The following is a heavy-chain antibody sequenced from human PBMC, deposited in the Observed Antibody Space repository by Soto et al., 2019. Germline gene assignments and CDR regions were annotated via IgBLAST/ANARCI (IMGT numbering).Heavy chain of an antibody. V-gene: IGHV4-31*03. D-gene: IGHD4-17*01. J-gene: IGHJ4*02. Sequence: SETPSLTCTVSGGSISSGGYYWSWIRQHPGKGLEWIGYIYYSGSTYYNPSLKSRVTISVDTSKNQFSLKLSSVTAADTAVYYCASSPPDSTVTSFDYWGQGTLVTVSS. CDR3: ASSPPDSTVTSFDY. CDR2: IYYSGST. CDR1: GGSISSGGYY.